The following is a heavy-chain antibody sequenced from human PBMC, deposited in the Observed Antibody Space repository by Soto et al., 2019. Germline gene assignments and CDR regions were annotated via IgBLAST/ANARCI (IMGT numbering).Heavy chain of an antibody. V-gene: IGHV3-30-3*01. CDR2: ISYDGSNK. CDR3: ARDVMAAAGIFGVHKYYGMDV. Sequence: PGGSLRLSCAASGFTFSSYAMHWVRQAPGKGLEWVAVISYDGSNKYYADSVKGRFTISRDNSKNTLYLQMNSLRAEDTAVYYCARDVMAAAGIFGVHKYYGMDVWGQGTKVTVSS. D-gene: IGHD6-13*01. J-gene: IGHJ6*02. CDR1: GFTFSSYA.